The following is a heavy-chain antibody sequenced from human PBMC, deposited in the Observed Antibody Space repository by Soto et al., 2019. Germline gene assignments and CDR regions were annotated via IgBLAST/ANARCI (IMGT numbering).Heavy chain of an antibody. V-gene: IGHV1-69*13. CDR1: GGTFSSYA. Sequence: SVKVSCKASGGTFSSYAISWVRQAPGQGLEWMGGIIPIFGTANYAQKFQGRVTITADESTSTAYMELSSLRSEDTAVYYCARKKFSGYVNWFDTWGQGTLVTVSS. D-gene: IGHD5-12*01. CDR3: ARKKFSGYVNWFDT. J-gene: IGHJ5*02. CDR2: IIPIFGTA.